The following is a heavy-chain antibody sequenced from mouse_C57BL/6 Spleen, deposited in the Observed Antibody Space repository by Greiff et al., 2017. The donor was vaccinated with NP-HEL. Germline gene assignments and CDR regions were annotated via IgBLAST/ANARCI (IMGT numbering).Heavy chain of an antibody. CDR2: ISDGGSYT. J-gene: IGHJ3*01. D-gene: IGHD4-1*01. CDR1: GFTFSSYA. CDR3: ARGDWDEFAY. Sequence: EVKLVESGGGLVKPGGSLKLSCAASGFTFSSYAMSWVRQTPEKRLEWVATISDGGSYTYYPDNVKGRFTISRDNAKNNLYLQMSHLKSEDTAMYYCARGDWDEFAYWGQGTLVTVSA. V-gene: IGHV5-4*03.